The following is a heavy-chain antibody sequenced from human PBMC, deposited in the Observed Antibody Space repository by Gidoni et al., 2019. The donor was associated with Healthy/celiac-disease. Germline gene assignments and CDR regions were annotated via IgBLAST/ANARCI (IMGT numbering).Heavy chain of an antibody. Sequence: EVQLVQSGAEVKKPGESLKISCKGSGYSFTSYWIGWVRQMPGKGLEWMGIIYPGDSDTRYSPSFQGQVTISADKSISTAYLQWSSLKASDTAMYYCARLPVNQKMATIWYEGLDVWGQGTTVTVSS. CDR2: IYPGDSDT. CDR1: GYSFTSYW. J-gene: IGHJ6*02. CDR3: ARLPVNQKMATIWYEGLDV. D-gene: IGHD5-12*01. V-gene: IGHV5-51*01.